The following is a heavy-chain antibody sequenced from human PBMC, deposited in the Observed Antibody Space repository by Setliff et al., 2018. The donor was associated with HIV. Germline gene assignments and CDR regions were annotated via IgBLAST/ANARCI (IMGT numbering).Heavy chain of an antibody. CDR3: ARARRITMIVDAFDI. J-gene: IGHJ3*02. D-gene: IGHD3-22*01. V-gene: IGHV1-46*01. Sequence: GASVNVSCKASGYTFTSYYMHWVRQAPGQGLEWMGIINPSGGSTSYAQKFQGRVTMTRDTSTSTVYMELSSLRSEDTAVYYCARARRITMIVDAFDIWGQGTMVTVSS. CDR1: GYTFTSYY. CDR2: INPSGGST.